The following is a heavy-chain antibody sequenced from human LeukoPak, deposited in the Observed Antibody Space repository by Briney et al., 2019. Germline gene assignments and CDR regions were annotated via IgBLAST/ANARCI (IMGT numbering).Heavy chain of an antibody. J-gene: IGHJ3*02. CDR2: IIPIFGTA. CDR3: ARDPEVGATTAADAFDI. D-gene: IGHD1-26*01. Sequence: ASVKVSCKASGYTFTTYYMHWVRQARRQGLEWMGGIIPIFGTANYAQKFQGRVTITTDESTSTAYMELSSLRSEDTAVYYCARDPEVGATTAADAFDIWGQGTMVTVSS. CDR1: GYTFTTYY. V-gene: IGHV1-69*05.